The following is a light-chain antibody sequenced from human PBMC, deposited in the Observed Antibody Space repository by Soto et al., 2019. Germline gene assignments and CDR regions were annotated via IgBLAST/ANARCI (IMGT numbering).Light chain of an antibody. CDR1: QSISSW. CDR2: RAS. Sequence: DIQMTQSPSTLSASVGDRVTITCRASQSISSWLAWYQQKPGKAPKLLIYRASTLESGVPSRFSGSQSGTQFTLTITSLQPDDFAPYYCQQYSGIWTFGQGTKVEIK. J-gene: IGKJ1*01. V-gene: IGKV1-5*03. CDR3: QQYSGIWT.